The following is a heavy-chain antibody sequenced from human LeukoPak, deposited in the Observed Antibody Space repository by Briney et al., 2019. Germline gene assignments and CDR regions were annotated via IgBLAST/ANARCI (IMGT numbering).Heavy chain of an antibody. CDR3: ARNLGTYGSGSTPFDL. CDR1: GYIFTNYW. Sequence: GESLKISCKGSGYIFTNYWIAWVRQMPGKGLEWMGIIYPDDSDTRYSPSFQGQVTISADKSITTAYLQWSSLKASDTAIYYCARNLGTYGSGSTPFDLWGQGTLVTVSS. CDR2: IYPDDSDT. J-gene: IGHJ4*02. V-gene: IGHV5-51*01. D-gene: IGHD3-10*01.